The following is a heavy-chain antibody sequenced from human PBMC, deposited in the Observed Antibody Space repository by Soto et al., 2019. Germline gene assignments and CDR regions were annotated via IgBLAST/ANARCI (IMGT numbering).Heavy chain of an antibody. V-gene: IGHV1-3*01. J-gene: IGHJ6*02. D-gene: IGHD2-21*02. CDR3: ARDMVVVTAILPPYYYYGMDG. Sequence: ASVKVSCKASGYTFTSYAMHWVRQAPGQRLEWMGWINAGNGNTKYSQKFQGRVTITRDTSASTAYMELSSLRSEDTAVYYCARDMVVVTAILPPYYYYGMDGWGQGNTVTVSS. CDR1: GYTFTSYA. CDR2: INAGNGNT.